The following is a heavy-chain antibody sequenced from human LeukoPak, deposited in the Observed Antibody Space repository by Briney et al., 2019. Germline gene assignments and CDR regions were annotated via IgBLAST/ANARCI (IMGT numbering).Heavy chain of an antibody. D-gene: IGHD3-22*01. CDR2: ICISISYI. Sequence: GGSLSLSRAASGFTLSSYSIKWVRQAPGKGVEWVSSICISISYIYYADSVKGRFTISRDNAKNSLYLQMNSLRAEDTAVYYCARDGGSGYSDFDYWGQGTLVTVSS. CDR1: GFTLSSYS. CDR3: ARDGGSGYSDFDY. V-gene: IGHV3-21*01. J-gene: IGHJ4*02.